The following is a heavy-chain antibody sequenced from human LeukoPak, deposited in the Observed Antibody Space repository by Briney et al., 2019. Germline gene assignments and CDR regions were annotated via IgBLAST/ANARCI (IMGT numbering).Heavy chain of an antibody. CDR1: GGSIKNYY. CDR2: IYTSGST. V-gene: IGHV4-4*07. CDR3: ARFCGVAYCGGDCYSCDAFDI. D-gene: IGHD2-21*01. Sequence: PSETLSLTCTVSGGSIKNYYWTWIRQPPGKGLEWIGRIYTSGSTNYNPSLKSRVTMSVDTSKNQLSLKLSSVTAADTAVYYCARFCGVAYCGGDCYSCDAFDIWGQGTMVTVSS. J-gene: IGHJ3*02.